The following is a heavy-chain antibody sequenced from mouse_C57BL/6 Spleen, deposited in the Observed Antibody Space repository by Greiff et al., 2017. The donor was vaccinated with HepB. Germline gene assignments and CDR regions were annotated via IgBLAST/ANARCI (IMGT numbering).Heavy chain of an antibody. CDR2: IYPRDGST. CDR3: ARGGYGSSPYAMDY. V-gene: IGHV1-85*01. D-gene: IGHD1-1*01. Sequence: QVQLKESGPELVKPGASVKLSCKASGYTFTSYDINWVKQRPGQGLEWIGWIYPRDGSTKYNEKFKGKATLTVDTSSSTAYMELHSLTSEDSAVYFCARGGYGSSPYAMDYWGQGTSVTVSS. CDR1: GYTFTSYD. J-gene: IGHJ4*01.